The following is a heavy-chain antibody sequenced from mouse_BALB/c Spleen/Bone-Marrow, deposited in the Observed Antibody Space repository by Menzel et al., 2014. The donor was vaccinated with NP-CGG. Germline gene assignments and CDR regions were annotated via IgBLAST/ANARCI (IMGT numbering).Heavy chain of an antibody. V-gene: IGHV1S130*01. Sequence: QVQLQQSGSVLVRPGGSVKLSCKASGYTLTSSWMHWVKQRPGQGLEWIGVIHPNNGNSNCNDKFRGKATLTVDTSSSTAYVDLSSPTYEDSAVYYCARELYDYDGFAYRGPGTLVTVSA. CDR1: GYTLTSSW. CDR3: ARELYDYDGFAY. CDR2: IHPNNGNS. D-gene: IGHD2-4*01. J-gene: IGHJ3*01.